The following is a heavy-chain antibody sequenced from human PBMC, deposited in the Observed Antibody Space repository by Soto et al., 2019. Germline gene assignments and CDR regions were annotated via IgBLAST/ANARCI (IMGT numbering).Heavy chain of an antibody. D-gene: IGHD6-6*01. CDR2: VNPISGTA. Sequence: GASVTVSCKASGYNFSDYDINWVRQAPGQGLEWVGGVNPISGTAGYAQKFRGRVTMTTDASIDTAYMELTRLTSEDTAVYFCARVPMRAARPGSWGQGTLVNASS. J-gene: IGHJ5*02. V-gene: IGHV1-8*02. CDR3: ARVPMRAARPGS. CDR1: GYNFSDYD.